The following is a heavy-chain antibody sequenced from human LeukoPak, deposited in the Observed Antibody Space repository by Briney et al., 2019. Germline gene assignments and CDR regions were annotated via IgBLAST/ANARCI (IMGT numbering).Heavy chain of an antibody. Sequence: GESLKISCKGSGYSFTSYWIGWVRQMPGKGLEWMGIIYPGDSDTRHSPSFQGQVTISADKSISTAYLQWSSLKASGTAMYYCARQRYSYGLGGDYWGQGTLVTVSS. J-gene: IGHJ4*02. D-gene: IGHD5-18*01. CDR1: GYSFTSYW. CDR3: ARQRYSYGLGGDY. CDR2: IYPGDSDT. V-gene: IGHV5-51*01.